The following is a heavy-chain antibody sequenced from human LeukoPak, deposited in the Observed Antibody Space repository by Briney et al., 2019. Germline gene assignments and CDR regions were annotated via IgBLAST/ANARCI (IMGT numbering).Heavy chain of an antibody. Sequence: PSQTLSLTCTVSGGSISSGSYYWSWIRQPAGKGLEWIGRIFTSGSTNYNASLRSRVTMSVATSKNQFSLKLSSVTAADTAVYYCARGYNWVSPTRNFYYMDVWGKGTTVTVPS. D-gene: IGHD1-20*01. J-gene: IGHJ6*03. CDR2: IFTSGST. V-gene: IGHV4-61*02. CDR3: ARGYNWVSPTRNFYYMDV. CDR1: GGSISSGSYY.